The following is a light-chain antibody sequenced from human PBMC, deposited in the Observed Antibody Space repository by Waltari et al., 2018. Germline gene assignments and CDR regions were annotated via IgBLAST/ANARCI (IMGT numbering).Light chain of an antibody. CDR3: AAWDDGLRV. CDR2: RNN. J-gene: IGLJ2*01. V-gene: IGLV1-47*01. Sequence: QSVLTQPPSASGTPGQRVTISCSGSSSNIGSNYVYWYQQLPGTAPKLLIYRNNQLPSGVPDRFAGSKSGTSASLAISGLRSEDEADYDCAAWDDGLRVFGGGTKLTVL. CDR1: SSNIGSNY.